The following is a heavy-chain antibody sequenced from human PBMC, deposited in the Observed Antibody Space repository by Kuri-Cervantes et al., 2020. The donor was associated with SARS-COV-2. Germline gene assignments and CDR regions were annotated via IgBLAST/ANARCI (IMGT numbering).Heavy chain of an antibody. J-gene: IGHJ4*02. Sequence: GSLRLSCAASGFTFDDYGMSWVRQAPGKGLEWVSGINWNGVRTGYTDSVKGRFTISRDNAKDSLYLQMNSLRAEDTAFYYCARAGTSGSYLGYWGQGTLVTVSS. D-gene: IGHD1-26*01. V-gene: IGHV3-20*04. CDR3: ARAGTSGSYLGY. CDR2: INWNGVRT. CDR1: GFTFDDYG.